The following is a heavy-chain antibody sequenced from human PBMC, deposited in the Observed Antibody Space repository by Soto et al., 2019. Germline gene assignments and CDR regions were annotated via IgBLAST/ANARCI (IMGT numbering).Heavy chain of an antibody. D-gene: IGHD6-19*01. CDR1: GYTFTSYG. J-gene: IGHJ5*02. Sequence: RASVKVSCKASGYTFTSYGISWVRQAPGQGLEWMGWISAYNGNTNYAQKLQGRVTMTTDTSTSTAHMELRSLRSDDTAVYYCARTVAGTNWFDPWGQGTLVTVSS. V-gene: IGHV1-18*01. CDR3: ARTVAGTNWFDP. CDR2: ISAYNGNT.